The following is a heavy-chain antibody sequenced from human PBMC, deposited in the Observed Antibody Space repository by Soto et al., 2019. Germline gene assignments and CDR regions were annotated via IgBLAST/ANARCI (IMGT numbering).Heavy chain of an antibody. D-gene: IGHD3-3*01. CDR1: GFTFSSYG. CDR3: ARTRMTIFGVVIPDDAFDI. Sequence: GGSLRLSCAASGFTFSSYGMHWVRQAPGKGLEWVAVIWYDGSNKYYADSVKGRFTISRDNSKNTLYLQMNSLRAEDTAVYYCARTRMTIFGVVIPDDAFDIWGQGTMVTVSS. V-gene: IGHV3-33*01. CDR2: IWYDGSNK. J-gene: IGHJ3*02.